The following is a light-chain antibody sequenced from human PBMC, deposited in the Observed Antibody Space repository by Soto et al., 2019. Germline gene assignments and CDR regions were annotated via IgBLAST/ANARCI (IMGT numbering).Light chain of an antibody. V-gene: IGKV3D-15*01. CDR3: QQFHNWPWT. Sequence: EIVLTQSPGTLSVSPGDRVTLSCRASQSISINLAWYQHKPGQAPRLLIHGASTRDTGVPARISGSGSGTEFTLTISSLQSEDFAVYYCQQFHNWPWTFGQGTKVEVK. CDR1: QSISIN. J-gene: IGKJ1*01. CDR2: GAS.